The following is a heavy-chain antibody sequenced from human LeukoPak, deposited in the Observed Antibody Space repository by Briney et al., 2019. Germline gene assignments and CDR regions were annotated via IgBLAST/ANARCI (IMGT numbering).Heavy chain of an antibody. CDR2: ISGSGGGP. CDR1: GFTFSKYA. D-gene: IGHD3-10*01. CDR3: TRDREGTGYYPLDY. J-gene: IGHJ4*02. Sequence: GGSLRLSCAPSGFTFSKYAMSWVREAPGERLEWGSGISGSGGGPNYADSVKGRFTISRDNSKNALYLQMSLRRADDTAVYYCTRDREGTGYYPLDYWGQGTLVIVSS. V-gene: IGHV3-23*01.